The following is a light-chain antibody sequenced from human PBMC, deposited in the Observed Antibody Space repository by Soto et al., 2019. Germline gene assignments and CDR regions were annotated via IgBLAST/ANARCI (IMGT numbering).Light chain of an antibody. J-gene: IGLJ3*02. Sequence: QPVLTQPPSVSGAPGQRVTISCTGSSSNIGAGYDVHWYQHLPGTAPKLLIYGSSNRPSGVPDRFSGSKSGTSASLAITGLQAEDEADYYCQSYDSSLSGGVFGGGTKLTVL. CDR2: GSS. CDR1: SSNIGAGYD. V-gene: IGLV1-40*01. CDR3: QSYDSSLSGGV.